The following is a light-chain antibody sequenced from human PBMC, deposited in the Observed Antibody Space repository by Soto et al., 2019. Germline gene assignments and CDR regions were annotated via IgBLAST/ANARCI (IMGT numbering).Light chain of an antibody. V-gene: IGKV1-9*01. CDR3: QQHNSYPLT. CDR2: AAS. Sequence: DIQLTQSPSFLSASVGDKVTITCRASQAISSSLAWYQQHPWKAPKLLIYAASTLQNGIPSRFSGSGSGTEVTLTISSLQPEDFATYYCQQHNSYPLTFGGGAQVEI. CDR1: QAISSS. J-gene: IGKJ4*01.